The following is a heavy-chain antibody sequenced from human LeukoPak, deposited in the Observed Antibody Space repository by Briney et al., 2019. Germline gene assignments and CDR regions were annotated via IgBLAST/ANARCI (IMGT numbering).Heavy chain of an antibody. CDR2: ISYDGSNK. CDR1: GFTFSSYA. J-gene: IGHJ4*02. D-gene: IGHD5-12*01. CDR3: ARGHTRWLQLVVRSGYFDY. Sequence: GGSLRLSCAASGFTFSSYAMPWVRQAPGKGLEWVAVISYDGSNKYYADSVKGRFTISRDNSKNTLYLQMNSLRAEDTAVYYCARGHTRWLQLVVRSGYFDYWGQGTLVTVSS. V-gene: IGHV3-30-3*01.